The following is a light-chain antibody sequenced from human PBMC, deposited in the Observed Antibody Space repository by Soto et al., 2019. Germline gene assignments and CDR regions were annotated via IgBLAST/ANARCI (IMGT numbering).Light chain of an antibody. CDR3: QQSYISPQT. V-gene: IGKV1-39*01. CDR2: AAS. J-gene: IGKJ1*01. CDR1: QTIMTY. Sequence: DIQMTQSPSSLSASVGDEVTITCRASQTIMTYLNWYQLKPGKPPRLLIYAASSLQSGVPSRFSGSGSGTEFTLTISILQPEDFATYSCQQSYISPQTFGRGTKVEIK.